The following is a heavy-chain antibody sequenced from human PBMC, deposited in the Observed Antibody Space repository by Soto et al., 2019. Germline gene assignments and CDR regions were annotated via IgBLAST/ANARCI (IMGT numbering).Heavy chain of an antibody. V-gene: IGHV1-3*01. Sequence: QVQLVQSGAEVKKPGASVKVSCKASGYTFTSYAMHWVRQAPGQRLEWMGWINAGNGNTKYSQKFQGRVTITRDTSASTAYMELSSLRSEDTAVYYCAREASSSWYLAFDIWGQGTMVTVSS. D-gene: IGHD6-13*01. J-gene: IGHJ3*02. CDR2: INAGNGNT. CDR3: AREASSSWYLAFDI. CDR1: GYTFTSYA.